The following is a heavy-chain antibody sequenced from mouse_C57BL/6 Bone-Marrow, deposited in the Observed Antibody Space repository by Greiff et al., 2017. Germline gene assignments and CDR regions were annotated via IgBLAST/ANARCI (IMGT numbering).Heavy chain of an antibody. CDR2: ISSGGSYT. Sequence: DVMLVESGGDLVKPGGSLKLSCAASGFTFSSYGMSWVRQTPDKRLEWVATISSGGSYTYYPDSVKGRFTISRDNAKNTLYLQMSSLKSEDTAMYDCARRGQLRFPFAYWSQGTLVTVSA. D-gene: IGHD3-2*02. CDR3: ARRGQLRFPFAY. V-gene: IGHV5-6*02. J-gene: IGHJ3*01. CDR1: GFTFSSYG.